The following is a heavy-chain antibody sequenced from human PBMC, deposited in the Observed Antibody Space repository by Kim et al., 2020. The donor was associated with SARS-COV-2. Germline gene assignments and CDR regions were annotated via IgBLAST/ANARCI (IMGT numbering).Heavy chain of an antibody. J-gene: IGHJ3*02. CDR1: GFTFSSYG. CDR3: ARGSIVVVPAASSGAFDI. D-gene: IGHD2-2*01. CDR2: IWYDGSNK. Sequence: GGSLRLSCAASGFTFSSYGMHWVRQAPGKGLEWVAVIWYDGSNKYYADSVKGRFTISRDNSKNTLYLQMNSLRAEDTAVYYCARGSIVVVPAASSGAFDIWGQGTMVTVSS. V-gene: IGHV3-33*01.